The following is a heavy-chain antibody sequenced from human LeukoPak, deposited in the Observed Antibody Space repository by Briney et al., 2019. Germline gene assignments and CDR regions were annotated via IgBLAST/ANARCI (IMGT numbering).Heavy chain of an antibody. CDR2: MNPNSGNT. V-gene: IGHV1-8*03. CDR1: GYTFTSYD. J-gene: IGHJ6*03. D-gene: IGHD3-16*01. Sequence: ASVKVSCKASGYTFTSYDINWVRQTTGQGLEWMGWMNPNSGNTGYAQKFQGRVTITRNTSISTAYMELSSLRSEDTAVYYCARGFGYYYYMDVWGKGTTVTVSS. CDR3: ARGFGYYYYMDV.